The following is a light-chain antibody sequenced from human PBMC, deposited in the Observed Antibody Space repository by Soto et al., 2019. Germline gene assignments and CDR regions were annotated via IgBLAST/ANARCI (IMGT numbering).Light chain of an antibody. CDR3: QQCYSTPQT. V-gene: IGKV1-5*01. J-gene: IGKJ1*01. Sequence: DILMTPSPATLAATVGEGATITRLASQNINTWVAWYQQKPGKAPKLLIYDASTLDSGVPSRFSGSGSGTEFTLTISSLHPEDFAIYYCQQCYSTPQTFGQGTKVDIK. CDR2: DAS. CDR1: QNINTW.